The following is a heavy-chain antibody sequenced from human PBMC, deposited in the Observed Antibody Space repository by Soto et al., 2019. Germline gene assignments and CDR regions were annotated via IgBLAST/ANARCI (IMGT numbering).Heavy chain of an antibody. CDR2: ISSSSSSYI. CDR3: ARGDDSSGYYYVAVVPFDY. J-gene: IGHJ4*02. CDR1: GFTFSSYS. Sequence: PGGSLRLSCAASGFTFSSYSMNWVRQAPGKGLEWVSSISSSSSSYIYYADSVKGRFTISRDNAKNSLYLQMNSLRAEDTAVYYCARGDDSSGYYYVAVVPFDYWGQGTLVTVSS. V-gene: IGHV3-21*01. D-gene: IGHD3-22*01.